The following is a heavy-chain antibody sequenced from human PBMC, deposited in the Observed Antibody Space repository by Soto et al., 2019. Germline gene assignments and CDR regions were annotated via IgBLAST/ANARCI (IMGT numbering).Heavy chain of an antibody. CDR2: LYYGRSA. V-gene: IGHV4-59*01. CDR1: GDSISSYY. D-gene: IGHD2-15*01. CDR3: ARDGVVAPTPGYFDY. Sequence: SETQSLTCAVSGDSISSYYCMWIRQPPGKGLESIGYLYYGRSANYNPSLKSRVTLSVDTSTNQCSLKLSSVTAADTAVYYCARDGVVAPTPGYFDYWGQGARVTVSS. J-gene: IGHJ4*02.